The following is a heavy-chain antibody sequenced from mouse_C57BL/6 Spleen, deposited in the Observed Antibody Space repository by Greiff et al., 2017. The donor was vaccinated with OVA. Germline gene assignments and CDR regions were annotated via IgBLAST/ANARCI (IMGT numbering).Heavy chain of an antibody. CDR2: INYDGSST. J-gene: IGHJ1*03. V-gene: IGHV5-16*01. Sequence: EVKLVESEGGLVQPGSSMKLSCTASGFTFSAYYLAWVRQVPEKGLEWVANINYDGSSTYYLDSLKSRFIISRDNAKNILYLQMSSLKSEDTATYYCARGSHWYFDVWGTGTTVTVSS. CDR1: GFTFSAYY. CDR3: ARGSHWYFDV.